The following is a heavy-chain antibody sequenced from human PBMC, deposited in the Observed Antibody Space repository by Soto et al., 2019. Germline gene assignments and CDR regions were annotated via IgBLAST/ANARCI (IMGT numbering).Heavy chain of an antibody. V-gene: IGHV3-23*01. CDR1: GFTFSSYA. D-gene: IGHD6-13*01. CDR2: ISGSGGTT. CDR3: AKASAGHDY. J-gene: IGHJ4*02. Sequence: EVPLLESGGGLVQPGGSLRLSCAASGFTFSSYAMAWVRQAPGKGLEWVSAISGSGGTTYYADSVKGRFTISRDNSENTVYLQMNSLRAEDTAVYYCAKASAGHDYWGQGTLVTVSS.